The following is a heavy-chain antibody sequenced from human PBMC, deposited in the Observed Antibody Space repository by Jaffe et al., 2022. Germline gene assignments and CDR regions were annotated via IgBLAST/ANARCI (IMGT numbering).Heavy chain of an antibody. CDR2: IYHSGST. CDR3: ARELTPLHNYYGSGTLTFGENDAFDI. Sequence: QVQLQESGPGLVKPSETLSLTCAVSGYSISSGYYWGWIRQPPGKGLEWIGSIYHSGSTYYNPSLKSRVTISVDTSKNQFSLKLSSVTAADTAVYYCARELTPLHNYYGSGTLTFGENDAFDIWGQGTMVTVSS. V-gene: IGHV4-38-2*01. CDR1: GYSISSGYY. J-gene: IGHJ3*02. D-gene: IGHD3-10*01.